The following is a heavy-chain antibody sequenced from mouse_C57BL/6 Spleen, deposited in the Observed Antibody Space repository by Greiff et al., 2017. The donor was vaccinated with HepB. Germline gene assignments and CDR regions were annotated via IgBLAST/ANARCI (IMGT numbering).Heavy chain of an antibody. D-gene: IGHD2-2*01. CDR2: IDPEDGET. CDR1: GFNIKDYY. J-gene: IGHJ4*01. CDR3: ARGRLMVTTTTESMDY. V-gene: IGHV14-2*01. Sequence: EVQVVESGAELVKPGASVKLSCTASGFNIKDYYMHWVKQRTEQGLEWIGRIDPEDGETKYAPKFQGKATITADTSSNTAYLQLSSLTSEDTAVYYCARGRLMVTTTTESMDYWGQGTSVTVSS.